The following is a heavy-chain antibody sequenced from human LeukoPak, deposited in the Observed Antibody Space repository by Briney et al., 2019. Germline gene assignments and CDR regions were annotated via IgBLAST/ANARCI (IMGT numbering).Heavy chain of an antibody. CDR1: GYTFTSYG. D-gene: IGHD3-22*01. J-gene: IGHJ5*02. V-gene: IGHV1-18*01. CDR2: IRAYNGNT. Sequence: GASVKVSCKASGYTFTSYGISWVRQAPGQGLEWMGWIRAYNGNTNYAQKLQGRVTMTTDTSTSTAYMELRSLRSDDTAVYYCAREPLRVVVQNWFDPWGQGTLVTVSS. CDR3: AREPLRVVVQNWFDP.